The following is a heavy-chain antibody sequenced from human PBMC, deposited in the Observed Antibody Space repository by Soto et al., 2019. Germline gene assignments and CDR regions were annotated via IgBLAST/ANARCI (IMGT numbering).Heavy chain of an antibody. CDR1: GFTFRTYA. V-gene: IGHV3-23*01. CDR2: ISDSGTT. J-gene: IGHJ5*02. D-gene: IGHD2-2*01. CDR3: AKGGEGSCSRTICLYFSDS. Sequence: EVQLLDSGGGLVQPGGSLRLSCAASGFTFRTYAMSWVRQAPGKGLEWVSTISDSGTTYYANSVKGRFTISRDNSRNTLDLPMHSLRVEDTAVYYCAKGGEGSCSRTICLYFSDSWGQGTLVNVSS.